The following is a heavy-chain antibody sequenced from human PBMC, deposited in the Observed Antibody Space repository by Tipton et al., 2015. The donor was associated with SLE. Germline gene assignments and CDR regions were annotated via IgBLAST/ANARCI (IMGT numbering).Heavy chain of an antibody. J-gene: IGHJ4*02. D-gene: IGHD1-26*01. CDR1: GFTFSSYW. Sequence: SLRLSCAASGFTFSSYWMHWVRQAPGKGLEWVAVIWSDGSNKYYVDSVKGRFTISRDNSKKMLYLQMSSLRVEDTAIYYCARDGSFGLDVWGQGTQVTVSS. CDR3: ARDGSFGLDV. CDR2: IWSDGSNK. V-gene: IGHV3-33*08.